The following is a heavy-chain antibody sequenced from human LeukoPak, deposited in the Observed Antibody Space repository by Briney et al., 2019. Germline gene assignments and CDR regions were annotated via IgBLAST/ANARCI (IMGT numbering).Heavy chain of an antibody. D-gene: IGHD6-13*01. CDR3: ARVLGRIAPNDY. CDR2: INPNSGGT. J-gene: IGHJ4*02. V-gene: IGHV1-2*02. Sequence: ASVKVSCKASGYTFTGYYMHWVRQAPGQGLEWMGWINPNSGGTNYAQKFQGRVTMTRDTSISTAYMELSRLRSDDTAVYYCARVLGRIAPNDYWGQGTLVTVSS. CDR1: GYTFTGYY.